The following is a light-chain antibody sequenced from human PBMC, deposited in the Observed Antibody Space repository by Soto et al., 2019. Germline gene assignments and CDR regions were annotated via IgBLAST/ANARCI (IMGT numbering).Light chain of an antibody. CDR3: NSYTSSSTYV. CDR2: DVS. CDR1: SSDVGGYNY. J-gene: IGLJ1*01. Sequence: QSVLTQPASVSGSPGQSITISCTGTSSDVGGYNYVSWYQQHPGKAPKLMIYDVSNRPSGVSNRFSGSKSGNTASLTISGLHAEDEADYYCNSYTSSSTYVFGTATKVTVL. V-gene: IGLV2-14*01.